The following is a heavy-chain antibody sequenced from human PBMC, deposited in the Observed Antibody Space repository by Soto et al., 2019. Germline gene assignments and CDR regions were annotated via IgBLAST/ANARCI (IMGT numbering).Heavy chain of an antibody. D-gene: IGHD2-15*01. J-gene: IGHJ6*02. V-gene: IGHV1-46*01. CDR1: GYTFTSYY. Sequence: ASVKVSCKASGYTFTSYYMHWVRQAPGQGLEWMGIINPSGGSTSYAQKFQGRVTMTRDTSTSTVYMELSSLRSEDTAVYYCARAFGYXSGGSCYPYYYYYGMDVWGQGTTVTVSS. CDR2: INPSGGST. CDR3: ARAFGYXSGGSCYPYYYYYGMDV.